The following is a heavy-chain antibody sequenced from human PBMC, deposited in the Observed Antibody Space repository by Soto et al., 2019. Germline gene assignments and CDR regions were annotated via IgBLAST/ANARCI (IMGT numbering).Heavy chain of an antibody. J-gene: IGHJ5*02. D-gene: IGHD1-1*01. CDR3: ARYEGYKWNDGGWFDP. V-gene: IGHV1-18*01. CDR2: ISGYNGNT. CDR1: GYTFTSYG. Sequence: QVQLVQSGAEVKKPGASVKVSCKSSGYTFTSYGISWVRQAPGQGLEWMGWISGYNGNTNYAQKLQGRVTMTTDTSTSTAYMELRSLRSDDTAVYYCARYEGYKWNDGGWFDPWGQGTLVTVSS.